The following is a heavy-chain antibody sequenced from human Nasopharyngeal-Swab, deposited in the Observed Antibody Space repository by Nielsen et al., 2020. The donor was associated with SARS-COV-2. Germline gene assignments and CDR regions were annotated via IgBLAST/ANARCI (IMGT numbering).Heavy chain of an antibody. D-gene: IGHD3-10*01. CDR2: IYYSGST. V-gene: IGHV4-59*01. Sequence: SETLSLTCTVSGGSISSYYWSWIRQPPGKGLEWIGYIYYSGSTNYNPSLKSRVTISVDTSKNQFSLKLSSVTAADTAVYYCARVHNLYYYSSGRTNYYMDVWGKGTTVTVSS. CDR3: ARVHNLYYYSSGRTNYYMDV. CDR1: GGSISSYY. J-gene: IGHJ6*03.